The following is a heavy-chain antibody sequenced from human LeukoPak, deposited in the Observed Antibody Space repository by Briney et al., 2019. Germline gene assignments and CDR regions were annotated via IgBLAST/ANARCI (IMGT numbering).Heavy chain of an antibody. J-gene: IGHJ4*02. D-gene: IGHD6-6*01. CDR2: IRQDGSVK. Sequence: GGSLRLSCAASGFTFTNYWMTWVRQAPGKGLEWVANIRQDGSVKYYADSMKGRFTISRDNARNSLFLQMNSLRVEDTAVYYCARIGYSSSSNDYWGQGTLVTVSS. CDR1: GFTFTNYW. CDR3: ARIGYSSSSNDY. V-gene: IGHV3-7*01.